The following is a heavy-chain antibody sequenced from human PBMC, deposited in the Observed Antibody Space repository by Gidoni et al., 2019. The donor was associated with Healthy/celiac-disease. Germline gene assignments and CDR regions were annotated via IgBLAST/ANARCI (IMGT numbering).Heavy chain of an antibody. CDR3: ARPGWSGLGFDAFDI. Sequence: EVQLVQSGAEVKKPGASLKISCKGSGYSFTIYWSGWVRQMPGKGLEWMGIIYPGDSDTRYSPSFQGQVTISADKSISTAYLQWSSLKASDTAMYYCARPGWSGLGFDAFDIWGQGTMVTVSS. J-gene: IGHJ3*02. CDR1: GYSFTIYW. D-gene: IGHD7-27*01. V-gene: IGHV5-51*01. CDR2: IYPGDSDT.